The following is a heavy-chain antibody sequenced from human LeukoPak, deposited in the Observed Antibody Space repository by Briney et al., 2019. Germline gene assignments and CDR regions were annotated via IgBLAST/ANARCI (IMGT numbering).Heavy chain of an antibody. J-gene: IGHJ4*02. V-gene: IGHV1-18*04. CDR3: ARTYYYDSSGYYGGY. CDR2: ISAYNGNT. CDR1: GYTFTGYY. D-gene: IGHD3-22*01. Sequence: ASVKVSCKASGYTFTGYYMHWVRQAPGQGLEWMGWISAYNGNTNYAQKLQGRVTMTTDTSTSTAYMELRSLRSDDTAVYYCARTYYYDSSGYYGGYWGQGTLVTVSS.